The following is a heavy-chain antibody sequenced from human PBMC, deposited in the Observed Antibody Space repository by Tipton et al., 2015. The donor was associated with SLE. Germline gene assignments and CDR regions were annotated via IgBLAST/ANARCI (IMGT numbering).Heavy chain of an antibody. J-gene: IGHJ6*02. V-gene: IGHV4-4*02. Sequence: TLSLTCAVSGGSISSSNWWSWVRQPPGKGLEWIGEIYHSGSTNYNPSLKSRVTISVDKSKNHFSLNLNSVTAADTAVYYCARSVAGSYYYYYGMDVWGQGTTVTVSS. CDR2: IYHSGST. D-gene: IGHD6-19*01. CDR3: ARSVAGSYYYYYGMDV. CDR1: GGSISSSNW.